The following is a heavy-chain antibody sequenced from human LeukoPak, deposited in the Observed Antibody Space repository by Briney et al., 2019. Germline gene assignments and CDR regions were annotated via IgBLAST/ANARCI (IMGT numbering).Heavy chain of an antibody. CDR3: AELGITMIGGV. CDR1: GFTFRSYA. J-gene: IGHJ6*04. CDR2: ISGSGDST. V-gene: IGHV3-23*01. Sequence: GGSLRLSCAASGFTFRSYAMSWVRQAPGKGLEWVSVISGSGDSTYYADSVKGRFTSSRDNSKNTLYLQMNSLRAEDTAVYYCAELGITMIGGVWGKGTTVTISS. D-gene: IGHD3-10*02.